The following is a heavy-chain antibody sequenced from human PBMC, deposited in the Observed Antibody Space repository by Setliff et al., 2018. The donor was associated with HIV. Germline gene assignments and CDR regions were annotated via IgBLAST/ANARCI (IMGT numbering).Heavy chain of an antibody. D-gene: IGHD3-3*02. V-gene: IGHV3-15*01. J-gene: IGHJ6*03. CDR3: TTNSLFYYYFMDV. Sequence: PGGSLRLSCAASGFTFANAWLSWVRQAPGKGLEWVGRIKTKKNGGTTDSAAPVKGRFTISRDDSKNTMYLQMDGLKTEDTAVYYCTTNSLFYYYFMDVWGKGTTVTV. CDR2: IKTKKNGGTT. CDR1: GFTFANAW.